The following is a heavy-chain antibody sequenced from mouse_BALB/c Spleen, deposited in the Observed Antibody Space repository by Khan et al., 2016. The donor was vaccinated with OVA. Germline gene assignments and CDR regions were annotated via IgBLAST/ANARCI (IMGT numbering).Heavy chain of an antibody. Sequence: QVQLKESGPGLVAPSQNLSITCTVSGFSLTDYGVNWVRQPPGKGLEWLGMIWGDGSTDYNSALKSRLSISKDNSKSQVFLKMNSLQTDDTAMFYCAREVRLGGFAYWGQGTLVTVSA. CDR2: IWGDGST. CDR1: GFSLTDYG. D-gene: IGHD1-2*01. J-gene: IGHJ3*01. V-gene: IGHV2-6-7*01. CDR3: AREVRLGGFAY.